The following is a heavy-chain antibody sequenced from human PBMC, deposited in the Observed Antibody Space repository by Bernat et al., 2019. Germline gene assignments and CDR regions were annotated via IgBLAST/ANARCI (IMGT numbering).Heavy chain of an antibody. CDR1: GFTFSMYS. J-gene: IGHJ4*02. CDR2: INQDGGEK. V-gene: IGHV3-7*04. CDR3: ARSAGTGTVDY. Sequence: EVQLVESGGGLVQPGGSLRLSCSASGFTFSMYSMSWVRQAPGKGLEWVANINQDGGEKYDVDSVMGRFTIARDNAKNSLYLQMSSLRVEETAVYYCARSAGTGTVDYWGQGTLVTVSS. D-gene: IGHD6-13*01.